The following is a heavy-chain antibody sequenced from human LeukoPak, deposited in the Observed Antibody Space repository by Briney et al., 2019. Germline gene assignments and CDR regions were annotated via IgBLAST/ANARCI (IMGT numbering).Heavy chain of an antibody. CDR2: IIPILGIA. V-gene: IGHV1-69*02. CDR1: GGTFSSYT. Sequence: SVKVSCKASGGTFSSYTISWVRQAPGQGLEWMGRIIPILGIANYAQKFQGRVTITTDESTSTAYMELSSLRSEDTAVYYCARLDFWSGYYFDYWGQGTLVTVSS. D-gene: IGHD3-3*01. J-gene: IGHJ4*02. CDR3: ARLDFWSGYYFDY.